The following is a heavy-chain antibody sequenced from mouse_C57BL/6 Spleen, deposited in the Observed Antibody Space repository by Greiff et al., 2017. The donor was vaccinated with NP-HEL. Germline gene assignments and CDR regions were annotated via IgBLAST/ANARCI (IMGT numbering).Heavy chain of an antibody. J-gene: IGHJ2*01. D-gene: IGHD3-2*01. Sequence: QSGPGLVKPSQSLSLTCSVTGYSITSGYYWNWIRQFPANILVLMGYLSYDGSNNYNPSLTNRISITRDTSKNQFFLKLNSVTTEDTATYYCARNSRQYYFDYWGQGTTLTVSS. CDR1: GYSITSGYY. CDR3: ARNSRQYYFDY. CDR2: LSYDGSN. V-gene: IGHV3-6*01.